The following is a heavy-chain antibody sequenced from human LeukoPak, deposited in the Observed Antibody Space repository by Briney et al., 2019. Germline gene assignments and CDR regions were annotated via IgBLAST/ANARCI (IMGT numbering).Heavy chain of an antibody. CDR1: GYTFTSYA. J-gene: IGHJ5*02. V-gene: IGHV1-3*01. CDR2: INAGNGNT. CDR3: ARDKGGCSSTSCYTRWFDP. D-gene: IGHD2-2*02. Sequence: ASVKVSCKASGYTFTSYAMHWVRQAPGQRLEWMGWINAGNGNTKYSQKFQGRVTITRDTSASTAYMELSSLRSEDTAVYYCARDKGGCSSTSCYTRWFDPWGQGTLVTVS.